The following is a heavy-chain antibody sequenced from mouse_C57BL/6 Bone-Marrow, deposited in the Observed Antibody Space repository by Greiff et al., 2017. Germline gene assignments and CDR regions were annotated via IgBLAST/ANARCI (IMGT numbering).Heavy chain of an antibody. Sequence: VKLVESGAELVKPGASVKLSCKASGYTFTSYWMQWVKQRPGQGLEWIGEIDPSDSYTNYNQKFKGKATLTVDTSSSTAYMQINSLTSEYSSVYYYARYGYDVVRGYYFDYWGQGTTRTVSS. D-gene: IGHD2-2*01. CDR1: GYTFTSYW. CDR2: IDPSDSYT. V-gene: IGHV1-50*01. J-gene: IGHJ2*01. CDR3: ARYGYDVVRGYYFDY.